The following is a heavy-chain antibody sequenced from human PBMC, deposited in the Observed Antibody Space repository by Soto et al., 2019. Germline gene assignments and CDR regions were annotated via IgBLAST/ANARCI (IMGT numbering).Heavy chain of an antibody. CDR2: IIPIFGTI. V-gene: IGHV1-69*12. D-gene: IGHD3-16*01. J-gene: IGHJ3*02. Sequence: QVQLVQSGTEVRKPGSSVKVSCKASGGTFDSNAISWVRLAPGQGLEWMGGIIPIFGTINNAQKFQDRVTITADESANPVYMELSSLRSEDTAISYCAREGLTFGPGAVGGAFDIWGQGTLVTVSS. CDR1: GGTFDSNA. CDR3: AREGLTFGPGAVGGAFDI.